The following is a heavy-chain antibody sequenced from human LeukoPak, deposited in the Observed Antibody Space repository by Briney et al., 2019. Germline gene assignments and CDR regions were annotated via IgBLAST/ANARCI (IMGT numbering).Heavy chain of an antibody. CDR2: ISGTGSVT. CDR3: AKDPANCSGGSCYEGYFDY. CDR1: GFTFSNYA. D-gene: IGHD2-15*01. V-gene: IGHV3-23*01. J-gene: IGHJ4*02. Sequence: RGSLRLSCAASGFTFSNYAISWVRQAPGKGLEWIATISGTGSVTSYANSAKGRFTISRDNSKNTLYLQMNSLRAEDTAVYYCAKDPANCSGGSCYEGYFDYWGQGTLVTVSS.